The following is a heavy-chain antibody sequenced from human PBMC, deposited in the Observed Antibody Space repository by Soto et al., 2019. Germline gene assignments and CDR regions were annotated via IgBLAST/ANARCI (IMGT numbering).Heavy chain of an antibody. CDR3: ARDLRALEGCDFWSGYYSEYFQH. D-gene: IGHD3-3*01. CDR1: GYTFTGYY. Sequence: ASVKVSCKASGYTFTGYYMHWVRQAPGQGLEWMGWINPNSGGTNYAQKFQGWVTMTRDTSISTAYMELSRLRSDDTAVYYCARDLRALEGCDFWSGYYSEYFQHCGQGTLVTVSS. J-gene: IGHJ1*01. CDR2: INPNSGGT. V-gene: IGHV1-2*04.